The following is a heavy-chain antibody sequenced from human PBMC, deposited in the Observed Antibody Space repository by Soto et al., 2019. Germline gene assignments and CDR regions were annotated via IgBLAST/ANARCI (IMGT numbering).Heavy chain of an antibody. CDR1: GFTFSSYA. D-gene: IGHD3-22*01. V-gene: IGHV3-30-3*01. CDR2: ISYDGSNK. J-gene: IGHJ4*02. Sequence: QVQLVESGGGVVQPGRSLRLSCAASGFTFSSYAMHWVGQAPGKGLEWVAVISYDGSNKYYADSVKGRFTISRDNSKNTLYLQMNSLRAEDTAVDYCARDHDSSGSHGDYWGQGTLVTVSS. CDR3: ARDHDSSGSHGDY.